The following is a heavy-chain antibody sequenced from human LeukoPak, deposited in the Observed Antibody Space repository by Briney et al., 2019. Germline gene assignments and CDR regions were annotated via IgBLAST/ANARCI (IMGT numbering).Heavy chain of an antibody. CDR2: IYYSGST. V-gene: IGHV4-39*07. CDR1: GGSISSSSYY. CDR3: ARPETRNYYGSGRSYMDV. D-gene: IGHD3-10*01. J-gene: IGHJ6*03. Sequence: SETLSLTCTVSGGSISSSSYYWGWIRQPPGKGLEWIGSIYYSGSTYYNPSLKSRVTISVDTSKNQFSLKLSSVTAADTAVYYCARPETRNYYGSGRSYMDVWGKGTTVTVSS.